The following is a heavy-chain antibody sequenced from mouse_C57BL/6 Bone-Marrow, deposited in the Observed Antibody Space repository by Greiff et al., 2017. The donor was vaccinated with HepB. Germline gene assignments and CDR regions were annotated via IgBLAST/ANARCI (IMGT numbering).Heavy chain of an antibody. J-gene: IGHJ4*01. Sequence: QVQLQQPGAELVKPGASVKMSCKASGYTFTSYWITWVKQRPGQGLEWIGDIYPGSGSTNYNEKFKSKATLTVDTSSSTAYMPLSSLTSEDSAVYYCARAGYYGTPYYYAMDYWGQGTSVTVSS. CDR1: GYTFTSYW. CDR2: IYPGSGST. CDR3: ARAGYYGTPYYYAMDY. V-gene: IGHV1-55*01. D-gene: IGHD1-1*01.